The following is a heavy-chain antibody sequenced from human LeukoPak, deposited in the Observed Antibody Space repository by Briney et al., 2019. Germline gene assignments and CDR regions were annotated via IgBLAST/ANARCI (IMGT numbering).Heavy chain of an antibody. D-gene: IGHD3-10*01. V-gene: IGHV4-59*01. Sequence: PSETLSLTCTVSGGSISSYYWSWIRQPPGKGLVWIGYIYYSGSTNYNPSLKSRVTISVDTSKNQFSLKLSSVTAADTAVYYCARDPWGDYGSGSYYNVGAFDIWGQGTMVTVSS. CDR1: GGSISSYY. CDR3: ARDPWGDYGSGSYYNVGAFDI. J-gene: IGHJ3*02. CDR2: IYYSGST.